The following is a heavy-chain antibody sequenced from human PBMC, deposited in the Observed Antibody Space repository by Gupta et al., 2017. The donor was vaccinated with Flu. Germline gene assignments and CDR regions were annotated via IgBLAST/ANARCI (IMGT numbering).Heavy chain of an antibody. V-gene: IGHV3-49*04. CDR3: TRVLYCSDRSCYSGTDY. D-gene: IGHD2-15*01. Sequence: EVQLVESGGGLVQPGRSLRLSCTGFGFHFGDYGLSWVRQAPGKGLEWVTFIKSRDFGETKEYAASVKDRFTISRDDSNSITYLQMNSLKTEDTAVYYCTRVLYCSDRSCYSGTDYWGQGTLVTVSS. CDR2: IKSRDFGETK. J-gene: IGHJ4*02. CDR1: GFHFGDYG.